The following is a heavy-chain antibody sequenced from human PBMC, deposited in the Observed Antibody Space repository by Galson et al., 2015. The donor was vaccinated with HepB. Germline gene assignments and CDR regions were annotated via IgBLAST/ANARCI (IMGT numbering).Heavy chain of an antibody. CDR3: VRDRESDGHTNFDY. D-gene: IGHD5-24*01. CDR2: IDTDNGNT. CDR1: GYTFTSNT. V-gene: IGHV1-3*04. Sequence: SVKVSCKASGYTFTSNTMYWVRQAPGQRFEWTGWIDTDNGNTKYSQNFQGRLTITRDTSATTVYMEMTSLRSEDTAVYYCVRDRESDGHTNFDYWGQGTLVAVSS. J-gene: IGHJ4*02.